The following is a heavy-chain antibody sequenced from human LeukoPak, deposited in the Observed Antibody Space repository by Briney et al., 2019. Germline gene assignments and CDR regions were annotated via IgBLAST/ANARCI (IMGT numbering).Heavy chain of an antibody. Sequence: ASVKVSCKASGYTFTGYYMHWVRQAPGQGLEWRGWINPNSGGTNYAQKFQGRVTMTRDTSISTAYMELSRLRSDDTAVYYCTRATVCSSGICPLIDYWGQGTLVTVSS. J-gene: IGHJ4*02. CDR2: INPNSGGT. D-gene: IGHD2-15*01. V-gene: IGHV1-2*02. CDR1: GYTFTGYY. CDR3: TRATVCSSGICPLIDY.